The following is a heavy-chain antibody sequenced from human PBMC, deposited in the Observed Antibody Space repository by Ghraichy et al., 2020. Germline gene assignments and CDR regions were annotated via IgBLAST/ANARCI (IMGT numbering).Heavy chain of an antibody. CDR3: ARIYCSGGRCYSWIFDY. J-gene: IGHJ4*02. CDR2: INPNDDST. Sequence: ASVKVSCKASGYTFTNYFIHWVRQAPGQGLEWVGIINPNDDSTAYAQKFQGRVTMTRDTSTTTVYMELRSLRSEDTAVYYCARIYCSGGRCYSWIFDYWGQGTLVTVSS. D-gene: IGHD2-15*01. CDR1: GYTFTNYF. V-gene: IGHV1-46*01.